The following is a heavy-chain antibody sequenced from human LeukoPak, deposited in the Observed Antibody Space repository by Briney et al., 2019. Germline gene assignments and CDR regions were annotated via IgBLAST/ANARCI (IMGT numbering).Heavy chain of an antibody. CDR2: IFHSGTT. D-gene: IGHD5-18*01. Sequence: SGTLSLTCVVSGGSISSGYWWSWVRQSPGKGLEWIGEIFHSGTTNCNPSLKSRVAISVDNSKNQFSLRLTSVTAADTAVYYCARNGYYSADQWGQGTLVTVSS. CDR3: ARNGYYSADQ. V-gene: IGHV4-4*02. J-gene: IGHJ4*02. CDR1: GGSISSGYW.